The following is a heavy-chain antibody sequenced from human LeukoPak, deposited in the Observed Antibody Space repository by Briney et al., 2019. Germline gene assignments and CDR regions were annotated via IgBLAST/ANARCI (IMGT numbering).Heavy chain of an antibody. Sequence: GGSLILSCAASGFTFSNYGMHWVRQAPGKGLEWVACIRNDRSNKNYADSVNGGFTISRDNSKSALSLQMNSLRAEDTAVYYCAKDTFRTYCSSTSCYGGIGAFDIWGQGTMVTVSS. D-gene: IGHD2-2*01. CDR1: GFTFSNYG. V-gene: IGHV3-30*02. J-gene: IGHJ3*02. CDR2: IRNDRSNK. CDR3: AKDTFRTYCSSTSCYGGIGAFDI.